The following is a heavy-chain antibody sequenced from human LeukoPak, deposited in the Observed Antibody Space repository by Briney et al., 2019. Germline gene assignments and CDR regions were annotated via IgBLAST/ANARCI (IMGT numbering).Heavy chain of an antibody. CDR3: PRGCGLHLSPAPSYYDSRCRYFDD. Sequence: PGGSLRLSCAASGFTFSDYCMEWVRQAPGKGLEWVSYISSTSTTIYYADSVRGRFTSSRDNAKNSLYLQMNSLRAEDTAVSYCPRGCGLHLSPAPSYYDSRCRYFDDWGQGTLVTVSS. J-gene: IGHJ4*02. CDR1: GFTFSDYC. CDR2: ISSTSTTI. D-gene: IGHD3-22*01. V-gene: IGHV3-48*04.